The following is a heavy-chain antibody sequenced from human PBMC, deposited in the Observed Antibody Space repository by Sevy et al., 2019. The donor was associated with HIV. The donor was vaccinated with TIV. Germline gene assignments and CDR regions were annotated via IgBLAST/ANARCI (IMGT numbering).Heavy chain of an antibody. D-gene: IGHD6-13*01. CDR2: IYYSGST. CDR1: GGSISSYY. CDR3: ARYRSGSSSFDY. V-gene: IGHV4-59*01. Sequence: SETLSLTCTVSGGSISSYYWSWIRQPPGKGLEWIGYIYYSGSTNYNPSVKSRVTISVDTSKNQFSLKLSSVTAADTAVYYCARYRSGSSSFDYWGQGTLVTVSS. J-gene: IGHJ4*02.